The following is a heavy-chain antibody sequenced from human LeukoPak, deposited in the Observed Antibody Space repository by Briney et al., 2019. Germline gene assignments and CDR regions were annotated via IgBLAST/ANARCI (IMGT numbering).Heavy chain of an antibody. D-gene: IGHD4-17*01. Sequence: PSETLSLTCTVSGGSISYYYWSWIRQSSGKGLEWIGYIYYSGTTNYNPSLKSRVTISVDTSKNQFSLQLRSVTAADTAVYYCAREDPQTTVPEGMDVWGQGTTVTVSS. J-gene: IGHJ6*02. CDR2: IYYSGTT. CDR3: AREDPQTTVPEGMDV. V-gene: IGHV4-59*01. CDR1: GGSISYYY.